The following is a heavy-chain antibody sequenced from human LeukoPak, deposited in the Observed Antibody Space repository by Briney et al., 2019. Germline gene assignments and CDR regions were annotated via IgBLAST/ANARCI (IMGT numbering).Heavy chain of an antibody. J-gene: IGHJ4*02. D-gene: IGHD6-19*01. Sequence: GGSLRLSCAASGFTFDDYAMHWVRQAPAKGLEWVSVISWDGGYTYYADSVKGRFTISRDNSKNSLYLQMNSLRTEDTALYYCAKDDRAVAGTGYFDYWGQGTLVTVSS. CDR3: AKDDRAVAGTGYFDY. V-gene: IGHV3-43D*03. CDR1: GFTFDDYA. CDR2: ISWDGGYT.